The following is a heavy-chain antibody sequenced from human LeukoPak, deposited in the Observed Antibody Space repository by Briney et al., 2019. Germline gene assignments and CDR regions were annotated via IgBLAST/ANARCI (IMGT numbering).Heavy chain of an antibody. CDR2: ISSSSSYI. J-gene: IGHJ4*02. V-gene: IGHV3-21*01. D-gene: IGHD1-26*01. Sequence: KPGGSLRLSCAASGFTFSSYTMNWVRQAPGKGLEWVSSISSSSSYIYYADSVKGRFTISRDNAKNSLNLQMNSLRAEDTAVYYCARDWEGPLGYFDYWGQGTLVTVSS. CDR3: ARDWEGPLGYFDY. CDR1: GFTFSSYT.